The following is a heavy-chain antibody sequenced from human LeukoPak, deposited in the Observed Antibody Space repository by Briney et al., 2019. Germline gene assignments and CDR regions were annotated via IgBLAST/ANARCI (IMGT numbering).Heavy chain of an antibody. CDR3: ARHRYTSSSSYFDF. CDR1: GGSISGYY. J-gene: IGHJ4*02. V-gene: IGHV4-59*08. D-gene: IGHD6-6*01. Sequence: SETLSLTCTVSGGSISGYYWTWNRRPPGKGLEWIGYIYSSGSTNYNPSLKSRITISVDTSKNQFSLRLSSVTAADTAVYYCARHRYTSSSSYFDFWGQGTLVTVSS. CDR2: IYSSGST.